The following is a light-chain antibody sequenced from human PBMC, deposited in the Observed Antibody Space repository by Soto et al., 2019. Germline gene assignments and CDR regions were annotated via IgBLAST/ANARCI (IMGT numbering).Light chain of an antibody. V-gene: IGLV2-14*01. CDR2: EVG. CDR3: ISYTSGSALYI. CDR1: SSDIGAYDY. Sequence: QSVLTQPASLSGSPGQSITISCTGTSSDIGAYDYVSWYQQHPGKAPKLMIYEVGNRPSGVSGRFSGSRSGNTASLTISGLQAEDEADYYCISYTSGSALYIFGTGTKVTVL. J-gene: IGLJ1*01.